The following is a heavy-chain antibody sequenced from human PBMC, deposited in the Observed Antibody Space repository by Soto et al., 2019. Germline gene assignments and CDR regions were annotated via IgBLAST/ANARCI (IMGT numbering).Heavy chain of an antibody. V-gene: IGHV4-39*01. Sequence: SETLSLTCTFCGGSISSSSYYWGWIRQPPGKGLEWIGSIYYSGSTYYNPSLKSRVTISVDTSKNQFSLKLSSVTAADTAVYYCARHRQVWYPRSFLDYWGQGTTVTVSS. CDR3: ARHRQVWYPRSFLDY. CDR2: IYYSGST. D-gene: IGHD2-15*01. J-gene: IGHJ4*02. CDR1: GGSISSSSYY.